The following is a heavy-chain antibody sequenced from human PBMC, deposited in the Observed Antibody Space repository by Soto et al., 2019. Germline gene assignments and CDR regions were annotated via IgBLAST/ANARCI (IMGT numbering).Heavy chain of an antibody. CDR2: FHHTGST. CDR3: ARGPNYIWGSYRPFDY. V-gene: IGHV4-59*11. D-gene: IGHD3-16*02. Sequence: ASDTLSLTCTVSGGSIGTHYWSWIRQPPGKGLEWIGYFHHTGSTNHNPSLKSRVTISGDTYRDQFSLKLNSVTAADTAVYYCARGPNYIWGSYRPFDYWGQGTLVTVSS. J-gene: IGHJ4*02. CDR1: GGSIGTHY.